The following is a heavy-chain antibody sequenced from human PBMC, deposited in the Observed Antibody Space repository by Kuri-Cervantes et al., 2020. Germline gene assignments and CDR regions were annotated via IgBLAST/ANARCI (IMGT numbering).Heavy chain of an antibody. J-gene: IGHJ1*01. Sequence: GGSLRLSCAASGFNVSNSYMSWVRQAPGKGLEWVSVLYSSGDTRYTDSVNGRFTVSRDTSKNTLYLQMNSLRAGDTAMYYCARDQAAYCGDDCYPIWGQGTLVTVSS. D-gene: IGHD2-21*02. CDR1: GFNVSNSY. CDR2: LYSSGDT. CDR3: ARDQAAYCGDDCYPI. V-gene: IGHV3-53*01.